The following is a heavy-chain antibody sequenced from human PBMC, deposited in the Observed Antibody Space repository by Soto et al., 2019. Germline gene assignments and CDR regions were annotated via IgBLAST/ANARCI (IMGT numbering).Heavy chain of an antibody. Sequence: EVQLVESGGGLIQPGGSLRLSCAASGFTVSSTYMSWVRQAPGKGLEWVSVIYSGGSTYYADSVKGRFTISRDNSKNTLYLQMNSLIADDTAVYYCARSGYSYGPFDYWGQGTLVTVSS. CDR3: ARSGYSYGPFDY. D-gene: IGHD5-18*01. CDR1: GFTVSSTY. CDR2: IYSGGST. J-gene: IGHJ4*02. V-gene: IGHV3-53*01.